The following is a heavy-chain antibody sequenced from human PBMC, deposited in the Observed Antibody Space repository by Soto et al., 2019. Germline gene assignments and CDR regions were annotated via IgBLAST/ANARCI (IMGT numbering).Heavy chain of an antibody. J-gene: IGHJ6*02. V-gene: IGHV2-5*02. CDR2: IYWDDDK. CDR1: GFSLSTSGVG. CDR3: AHRRRYYYGMDV. Sequence: QITLKESGPPLVKPTQTLTLTCTFSGFSLSTSGVGVGWIRQPPGKALEWLALIYWDDDKRYSPSLKSRLTITKDTSQNQVVLTMTNMDPVDTATYYCAHRRRYYYGMDVWGQGTTVTVSS.